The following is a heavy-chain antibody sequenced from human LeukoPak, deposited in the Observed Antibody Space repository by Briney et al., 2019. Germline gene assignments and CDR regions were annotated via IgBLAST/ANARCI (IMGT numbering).Heavy chain of an antibody. D-gene: IGHD4-23*01. CDR3: AREAGGGMPYYFDY. CDR2: IIPIFGTA. Sequence: ASVKVSCKASGYTFTGYYMHWVRQAPGQGLEWMGGIIPIFGTANYAQKFQGRVTITADESTSTAYMELSSLRSEDTAVYYCAREAGGGMPYYFDYWGQGTLVTVSS. V-gene: IGHV1-69*13. J-gene: IGHJ4*02. CDR1: GYTFTGYY.